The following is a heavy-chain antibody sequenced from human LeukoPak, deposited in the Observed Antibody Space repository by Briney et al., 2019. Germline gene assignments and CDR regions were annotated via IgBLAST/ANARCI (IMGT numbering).Heavy chain of an antibody. CDR2: INHSGST. CDR3: ARRRDGYNWSGYFDY. V-gene: IGHV4-34*01. J-gene: IGHJ4*02. Sequence: SETLSLTCAVYGGSFSGYYWSWIRQPPGKGLEWMGEINHSGSTNYNPYLKSRVTISVDTSKNQFSLKLSSVTAADTAVYYCARRRDGYNWSGYFDYWGQGTLVTVSS. CDR1: GGSFSGYY. D-gene: IGHD5-24*01.